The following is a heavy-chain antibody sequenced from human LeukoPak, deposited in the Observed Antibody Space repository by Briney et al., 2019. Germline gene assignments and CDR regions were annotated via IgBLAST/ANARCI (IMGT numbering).Heavy chain of an antibody. Sequence: PSETLSLTCTVSGDSISTYYWSWIRQPAGKGLEWIAYIYYSGGTNYNPSLKSRVTISVDTSRNQFSLKLSSVTAADTAVYYCARTAGSTNYAMDVWGQGTTVTVSS. J-gene: IGHJ6*02. V-gene: IGHV4-59*01. CDR1: GDSISTYY. CDR2: IYYSGGT. CDR3: ARTAGSTNYAMDV. D-gene: IGHD2-2*01.